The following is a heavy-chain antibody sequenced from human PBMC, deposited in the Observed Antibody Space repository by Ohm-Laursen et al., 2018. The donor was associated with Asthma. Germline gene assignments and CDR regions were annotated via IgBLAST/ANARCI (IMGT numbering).Heavy chain of an antibody. CDR3: ARDSEYYDYIWGSYSFGYYYYGMDV. CDR1: GFTFRSYA. V-gene: IGHV3-7*01. J-gene: IGHJ6*02. CDR2: IKQDGSEK. Sequence: GSLRLSCAASGFTFRSYAMHWVRQAPGKGLEWVANIKQDGSEKYYVDSVKGRFTISRDNAKNSLYLQMNSLRAEDTAVYYCARDSEYYDYIWGSYSFGYYYYGMDVWGQGTTVTVSS. D-gene: IGHD3-16*01.